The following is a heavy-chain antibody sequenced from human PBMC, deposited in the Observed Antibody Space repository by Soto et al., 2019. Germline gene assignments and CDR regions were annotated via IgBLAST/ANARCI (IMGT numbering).Heavy chain of an antibody. D-gene: IGHD4-17*01. CDR1: PGSISSSY. CDR2: VAYSGTT. J-gene: IGHJ4*02. V-gene: IGHV4-59*08. Sequence: SETLSLTCTVSPGSISSSYWSWIRQPPGRGLEWIGHVAYSGTTKYNPSLKSRGSISVSTSKRQFSLRLTSVTAADTAVYYCATHPPYGPLDHWGQGTLVTVSS. CDR3: ATHPPYGPLDH.